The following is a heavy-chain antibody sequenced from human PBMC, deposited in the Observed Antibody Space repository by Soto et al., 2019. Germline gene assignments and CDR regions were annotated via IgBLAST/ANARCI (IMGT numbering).Heavy chain of an antibody. Sequence: SGPTLVNPTQTLTLTCTFSGFSLSTSGMCVSWIRQPPGKALEWLARIDWDDDKYYSTSLKTRLTISKDTSKNQVVLTMTNMDPVDTATYYCARIGDYYDSSGYLAYWGQGTLVTVSS. D-gene: IGHD3-22*01. J-gene: IGHJ4*02. CDR3: ARIGDYYDSSGYLAY. CDR2: IDWDDDK. V-gene: IGHV2-70*11. CDR1: GFSLSTSGMC.